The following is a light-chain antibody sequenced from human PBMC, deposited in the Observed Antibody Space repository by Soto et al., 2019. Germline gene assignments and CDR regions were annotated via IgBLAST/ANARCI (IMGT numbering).Light chain of an antibody. Sequence: DIQMAQNPSTLSGSVGYSVTITSRASQSISSWLAWYQQKPGKAPKLLIYKASNLKSGAPSRFSGSGSGTEFTLTISSLQPDDFATYYCQQCNSYSRTFGQGTKVDIK. J-gene: IGKJ1*01. CDR3: QQCNSYSRT. CDR2: KAS. V-gene: IGKV1-5*03. CDR1: QSISSW.